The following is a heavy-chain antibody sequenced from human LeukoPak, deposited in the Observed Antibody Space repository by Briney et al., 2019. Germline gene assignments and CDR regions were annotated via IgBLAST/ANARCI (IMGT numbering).Heavy chain of an antibody. CDR3: ARGVGSSGSYSFFAY. V-gene: IGHV3-13*04. CDR2: IGTADDT. J-gene: IGHJ4*02. Sequence: GGSLRLSCAASGFTFNNYDMHWVRQATGKGLEWVSSIGTADDTYYLGSVKGRFTISREDAKNSFYLQMNSLTAGDTAVYFCARGVGSSGSYSFFAYWGQGTLVTVSS. CDR1: GFTFNNYD. D-gene: IGHD1-26*01.